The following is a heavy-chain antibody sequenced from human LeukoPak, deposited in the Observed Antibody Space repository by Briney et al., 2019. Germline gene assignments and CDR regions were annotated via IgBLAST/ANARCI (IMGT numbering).Heavy chain of an antibody. Sequence: PGGSLRLSCAASGFTFSSFAMSWVRQAPGKGLEWVANIKEDGSEKHYVDSVKGRFTISRDNAKNSVYLQMNSLRAEDTAVYYCARDRWESWIWGQGSLVTVSS. CDR2: IKEDGSEK. CDR1: GFTFSSFA. J-gene: IGHJ4*02. CDR3: ARDRWESWI. V-gene: IGHV3-7*01. D-gene: IGHD1-26*01.